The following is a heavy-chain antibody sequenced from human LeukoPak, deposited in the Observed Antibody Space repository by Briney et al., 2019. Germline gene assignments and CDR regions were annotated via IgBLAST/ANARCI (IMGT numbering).Heavy chain of an antibody. D-gene: IGHD6-19*01. V-gene: IGHV3-64*01. Sequence: PGGSLRLSCAASGFTFSSYDMHWVRQAPGKGLEYVSAISSNGGSKYYANSVKGRFTMSRDNSTNTLYLQMGSLRAEDMAVYYCARDRAAVAGTYYMDVWGKGTTVTVSS. CDR1: GFTFSSYD. J-gene: IGHJ6*03. CDR3: ARDRAAVAGTYYMDV. CDR2: ISSNGGSK.